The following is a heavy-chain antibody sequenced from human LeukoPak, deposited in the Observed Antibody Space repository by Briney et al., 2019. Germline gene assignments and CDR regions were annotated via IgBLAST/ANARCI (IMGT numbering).Heavy chain of an antibody. CDR3: AKRVGSNSGPFDY. Sequence: GGSQRLSCAASGFTFSDCAMNWVRQAPGEGLAWVSSIRSGGTKTYYADSVQGRFSISRDDSRNTLYLQMNSLRAEDTAVYYCAKRVGSNSGPFDYWGQGILVTVSS. CDR1: GFTFSDCA. D-gene: IGHD4/OR15-4a*01. J-gene: IGHJ4*02. CDR2: IRSGGTKT. V-gene: IGHV3-23*01.